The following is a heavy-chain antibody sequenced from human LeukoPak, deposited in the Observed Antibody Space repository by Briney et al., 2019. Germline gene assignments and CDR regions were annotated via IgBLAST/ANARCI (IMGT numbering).Heavy chain of an antibody. CDR2: IYTSGST. J-gene: IGHJ6*03. Sequence: PSQTLSLTCTVSGGSISSGSYYWSWIRQPAGKGLEWIGRIYTSGSTNYNPSLKSRVTVSVDTSKNQFSLKLSSVTAADTAVYYCARDRGIAARPQAAGYYYMDVWGKGTTVTVSS. V-gene: IGHV4-61*02. D-gene: IGHD6-6*01. CDR3: ARDRGIAARPQAAGYYYMDV. CDR1: GGSISSGSYY.